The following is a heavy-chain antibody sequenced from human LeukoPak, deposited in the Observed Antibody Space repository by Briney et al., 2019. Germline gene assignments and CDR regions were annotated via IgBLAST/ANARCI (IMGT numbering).Heavy chain of an antibody. Sequence: GASVKVSCKASGYTFTGYYMHWVRQAPGQGLEWMGWINPNSGGTNYAQKFQGRVTMTRDTSISTAYMELSRLRSDDTAVYYCARGGAREGRIAARSRYYYYYMDVWGKGTTVTVSS. J-gene: IGHJ6*03. CDR2: INPNSGGT. D-gene: IGHD6-6*01. V-gene: IGHV1-2*02. CDR3: ARGGAREGRIAARSRYYYYYMDV. CDR1: GYTFTGYY.